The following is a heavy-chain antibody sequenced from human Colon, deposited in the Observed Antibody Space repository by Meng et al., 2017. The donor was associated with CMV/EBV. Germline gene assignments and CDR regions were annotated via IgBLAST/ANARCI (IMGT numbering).Heavy chain of an antibody. CDR1: GGSISTTPYH. CDR2: MYYSGST. J-gene: IGHJ5*02. V-gene: IGHV4-39*01. Sequence: SETLSLTCTVSGGSISTTPYHWGWFRQAPGKGLEWIGSMYYSGSTYYTPSLKSRVTISVDTSKNQFSLRVSSLTAADTAVYYCARAAVPAASSWFDPWGQGTLVTVSS. CDR3: ARAAVPAASSWFDP. D-gene: IGHD6-19*01.